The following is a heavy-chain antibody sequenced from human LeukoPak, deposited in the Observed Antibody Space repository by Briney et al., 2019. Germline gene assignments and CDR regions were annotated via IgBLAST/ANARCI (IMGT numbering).Heavy chain of an antibody. D-gene: IGHD1-26*01. CDR1: GYTFTGYY. CDR2: INPNSGGT. CDR3: ARALGRELLSLGY. J-gene: IGHJ4*02. Sequence: GASVKVSCKASGYTFTGYYMHWVRQAPGQGLEWMGWINPNSGGTNYAQKFQGRVTMTRDTSISTAYMELSRLRSDDTAVYYCARALGRELLSLGYWGQGTLVTVSS. V-gene: IGHV1-2*02.